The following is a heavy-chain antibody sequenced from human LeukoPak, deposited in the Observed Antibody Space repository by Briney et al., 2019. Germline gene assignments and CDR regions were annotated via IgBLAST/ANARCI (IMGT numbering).Heavy chain of an antibody. D-gene: IGHD1-7*01. Sequence: SETLSLTCTVSGGSISSYYWSWIRQPPGKGLEWIGYIYYSGSTNYNPSLKSRVTISVDTSKNQFSLKLSSVTAADTAVYYCATEYNWNYYKKYNWFDPWGQGTLVTVSS. J-gene: IGHJ5*02. CDR3: ATEYNWNYYKKYNWFDP. CDR1: GGSISSYY. V-gene: IGHV4-59*12. CDR2: IYYSGST.